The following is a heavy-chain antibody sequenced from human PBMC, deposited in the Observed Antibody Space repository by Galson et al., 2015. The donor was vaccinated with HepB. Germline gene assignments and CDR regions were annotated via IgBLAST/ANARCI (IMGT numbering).Heavy chain of an antibody. CDR2: IDPSDSYT. CDR3: ARPFSYDLHKPYYYYYGMDV. V-gene: IGHV5-10-1*01. CDR1: GYSFTSYW. D-gene: IGHD5-12*01. J-gene: IGHJ6*02. Sequence: QSGAEVKKPGESLRISCKGSGYSFTSYWISWARQMPGKGLAWMGRIDPSDSYTNYSPSFQGHVTISADKSISTAYLQWSSLKASDTAMDYCARPFSYDLHKPYYYYYGMDVWGQGTTVTVSS.